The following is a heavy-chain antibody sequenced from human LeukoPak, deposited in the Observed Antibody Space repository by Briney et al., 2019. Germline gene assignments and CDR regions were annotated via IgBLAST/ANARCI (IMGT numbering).Heavy chain of an antibody. CDR1: GGSFSGYY. V-gene: IGHV4-34*01. Sequence: KSSETLSLTCAVYGGSFSGYYWSWIRQPPGKGLEWIGEINHSGSTNYNPSLKSRVTISVDTSKNQFSLKLSSVTAADTAVYYCARHHTLAYCGGDCYRLRYYFDYWGQGTLVTVSS. J-gene: IGHJ4*02. CDR2: INHSGST. D-gene: IGHD2-21*02. CDR3: ARHHTLAYCGGDCYRLRYYFDY.